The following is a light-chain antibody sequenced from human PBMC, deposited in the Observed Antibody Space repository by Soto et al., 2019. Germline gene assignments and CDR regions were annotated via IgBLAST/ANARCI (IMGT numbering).Light chain of an antibody. CDR1: QSISSW. CDR2: DAS. J-gene: IGKJ1*01. V-gene: IGKV1-5*01. CDR3: QQYNSYSWT. Sequence: DIQMTQTPSTLAASGGDRVTITCRASQSISSWLAWYQQKPGKAPKLLIYDASSLESGVPSRFSGSGSGTEFPPTISSLQTDDFATYYCQQYNSYSWTFGQGTKVDIK.